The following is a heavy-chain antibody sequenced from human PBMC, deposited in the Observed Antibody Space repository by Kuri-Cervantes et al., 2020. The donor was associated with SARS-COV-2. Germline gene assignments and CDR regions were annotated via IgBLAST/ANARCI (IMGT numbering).Heavy chain of an antibody. Sequence: GGSLRLSCAASGFTFSSYEMNWVRQAPGKGLEWVSYISSSGSTIYYADSVKGRFTISRDNAKNSLYLQMNSLRAEDTAVYYCARIPSSISIFGVVRFGMDVWGQGTTVTVSS. CDR3: ARIPSSISIFGVVRFGMDV. J-gene: IGHJ6*02. CDR1: GFTFSSYE. CDR2: ISSSGSTI. V-gene: IGHV3-48*03. D-gene: IGHD3-3*01.